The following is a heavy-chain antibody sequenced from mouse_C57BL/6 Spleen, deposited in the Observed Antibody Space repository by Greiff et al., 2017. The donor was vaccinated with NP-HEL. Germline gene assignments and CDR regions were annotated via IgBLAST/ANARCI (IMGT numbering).Heavy chain of an antibody. Sequence: EVQLQQSGPELVKPGASVKISCKASGYTFTDYYMTWVKQSHGKSLEWIGDINPNNGGTSYNQKFKGKATLTVDKSSSTAYMELRSLTSEDSAVYYCASPSYYSNYHYAMDYWGQGTSVTVSS. V-gene: IGHV1-26*01. CDR1: GYTFTDYY. CDR3: ASPSYYSNYHYAMDY. D-gene: IGHD2-5*01. J-gene: IGHJ4*01. CDR2: INPNNGGT.